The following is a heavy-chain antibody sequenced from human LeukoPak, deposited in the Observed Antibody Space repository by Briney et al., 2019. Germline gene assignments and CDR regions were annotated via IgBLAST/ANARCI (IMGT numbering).Heavy chain of an antibody. CDR2: INPNSGGT. Sequence: ASVKVSCKASGGTFSSYAISWVRQAPGQGLEWMGWINPNSGGTNYAQKFQGRVTMTRDTSISTAYMELSRLRSDDTAVYYCARFRYSGYDYEQTFDYWGQGTLVTVSS. CDR3: ARFRYSGYDYEQTFDY. CDR1: GGTFSSYA. V-gene: IGHV1-2*02. D-gene: IGHD5-12*01. J-gene: IGHJ4*02.